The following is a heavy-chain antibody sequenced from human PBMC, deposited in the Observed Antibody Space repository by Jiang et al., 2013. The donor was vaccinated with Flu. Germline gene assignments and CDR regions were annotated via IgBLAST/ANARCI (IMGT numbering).Heavy chain of an antibody. J-gene: IGHJ5*02. CDR3: ARAAYYYGSGSYYNRTPFDP. V-gene: IGHV4-34*01. Sequence: LLKPSETLSLTCAVYGGSFSGYYWSWIRQPPGKGLEWIGEINHSGSTNYNPSLKSRVTISVDTSKNQFSLKLSSVTAADTAVYYCARAAYYYGSGSYYNRTPFDPWGQGTLVTVSS. D-gene: IGHD3-10*01. CDR1: GGSFSGYY. CDR2: INHSGST.